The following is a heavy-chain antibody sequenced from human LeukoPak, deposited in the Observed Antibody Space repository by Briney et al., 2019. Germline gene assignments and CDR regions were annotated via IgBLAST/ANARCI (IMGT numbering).Heavy chain of an antibody. CDR3: AKNLLGEAGLAFDT. J-gene: IGHJ3*02. CDR2: ISYDGSNK. CDR1: VFTFSCYV. Sequence: GGSLRLSCAASVFTFSCYVMHWVRQAPGKGLEWVAVISYDGSNKYYVDSVKGRFTSSGDNSKLTLYVQMNSRRDDDTAVCYCAKNLLGEAGLAFDTWGQGTMVTVSS. D-gene: IGHD3-16*01. V-gene: IGHV3-30*18.